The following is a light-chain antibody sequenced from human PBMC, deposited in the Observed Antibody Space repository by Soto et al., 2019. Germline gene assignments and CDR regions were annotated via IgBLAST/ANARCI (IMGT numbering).Light chain of an antibody. V-gene: IGKV3-20*01. Sequence: EIVLTQSPGTLSLSPGERATLSFRASQSVSSSYVAWYQQKPGQAPRLLIYGASSRATGIPDRFSGSGSGTYFTLTITRLEPEDFAVYYCQQYGSSPTFGGAPKVEIK. CDR1: QSVSSSY. CDR3: QQYGSSPT. CDR2: GAS. J-gene: IGKJ4*01.